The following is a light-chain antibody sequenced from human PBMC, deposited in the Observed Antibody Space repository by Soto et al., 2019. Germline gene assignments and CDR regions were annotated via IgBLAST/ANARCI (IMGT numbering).Light chain of an antibody. CDR3: QQYNNWPFT. CDR2: GAS. J-gene: IGKJ3*01. Sequence: EIVMTQSPATLSVSPGERATLSCRASQSISSNLSWYQQKPGQAPRRLIYGASTRTTGTLATFSSSGSGTEFTLTISSLQSEDFAVYYCQQYNNWPFTFGAGTKVDIK. V-gene: IGKV3-15*01. CDR1: QSISSN.